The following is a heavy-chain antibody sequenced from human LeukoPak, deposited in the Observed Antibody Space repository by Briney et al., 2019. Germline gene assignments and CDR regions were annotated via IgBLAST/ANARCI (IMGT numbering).Heavy chain of an antibody. CDR1: GFTVSSNY. V-gene: IGHV3-48*03. Sequence: GGSLRLSCAASGFTVSSNYMNWVRQAPGKGLEWVSYISNSGSTIYYADSVKGRFTISRDNAKNSLYLQMNSLRAEDTAVYYCAELGITMIGGVWGKGTTVTISS. J-gene: IGHJ6*04. CDR2: ISNSGSTI. D-gene: IGHD3-10*02. CDR3: AELGITMIGGV.